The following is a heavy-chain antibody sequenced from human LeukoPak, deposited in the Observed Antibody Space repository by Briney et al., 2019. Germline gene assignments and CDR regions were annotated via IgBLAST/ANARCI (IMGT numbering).Heavy chain of an antibody. CDR3: ARLYDSSGYYRDYYYGMDV. J-gene: IGHJ6*02. D-gene: IGHD3-22*01. V-gene: IGHV3-48*03. CDR1: GFTFSSYE. Sequence: GSLRLSCAASGFTFSSYEMNWVRQAPGKGLEWVSYISSSGSTIYYADSVKGRFTISRDNAKNSLYLQMNSLRAEDTAVYYCARLYDSSGYYRDYYYGMDVWGQGTTVTVSS. CDR2: ISSSGSTI.